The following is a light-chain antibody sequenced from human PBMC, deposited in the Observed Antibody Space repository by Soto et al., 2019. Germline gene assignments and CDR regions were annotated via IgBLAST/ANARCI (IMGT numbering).Light chain of an antibody. V-gene: IGKV3-15*01. CDR3: QQYNNWPQT. CDR2: GAS. CDR1: QSVSSN. J-gene: IGKJ2*01. Sequence: EIVMTQSPATLSVSLGERGTLSCRASQSVSSNLAWYQQKPGQAPRLLIYGASTRATGIPARFSGGGSGTEFTLTISSLQSEDFAVYYCQQYNNWPQTFGQGTK.